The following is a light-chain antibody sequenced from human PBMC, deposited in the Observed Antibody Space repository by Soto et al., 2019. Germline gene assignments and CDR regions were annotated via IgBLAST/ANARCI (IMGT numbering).Light chain of an antibody. J-gene: IGKJ2*01. CDR2: GAS. V-gene: IGKV3-20*01. CDR3: QQFGDSPPAFT. Sequence: ESMLTQSPGTLSLSPGERATLSCRASQRVSTKYLTWYQQKPGQAPRLLIYGASIRATGIPDRFSGSVSGTDFTLTISRLEPEGFAVYYCQQFGDSPPAFTFGQGTKLEI. CDR1: QRVSTKY.